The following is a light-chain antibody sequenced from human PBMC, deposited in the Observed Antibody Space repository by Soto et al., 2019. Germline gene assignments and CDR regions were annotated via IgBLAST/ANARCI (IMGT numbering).Light chain of an antibody. Sequence: EIVLTQSPATLSLSPGEIATLSFSASQSISNSLAWYQQKPGQAPRLLIYVASKRATGIPARFSGSGSGTDFTLTISSLEPEDSAVYYCQQRSNWPPWTFGQGTKVDIK. CDR3: QQRSNWPPWT. CDR2: VAS. CDR1: QSISNS. J-gene: IGKJ1*01. V-gene: IGKV3-11*01.